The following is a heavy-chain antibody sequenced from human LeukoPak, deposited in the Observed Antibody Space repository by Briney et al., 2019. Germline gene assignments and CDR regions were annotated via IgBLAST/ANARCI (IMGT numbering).Heavy chain of an antibody. D-gene: IGHD4-23*01. Sequence: PGGSLRLSCEISGFSVSVNYINWVRQAPGKGLEWVSVIHTDGTKYYGDSVKGRLIISRDESKNTVYLQMNSLRAEDTAMYYCARKPDKDGGDYWGQGTLVTVSS. CDR2: IHTDGTK. CDR3: ARKPDKDGGDY. CDR1: GFSVSVNY. V-gene: IGHV3-53*01. J-gene: IGHJ4*02.